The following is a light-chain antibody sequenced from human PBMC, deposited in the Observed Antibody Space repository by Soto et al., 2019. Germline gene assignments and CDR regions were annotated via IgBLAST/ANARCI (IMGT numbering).Light chain of an antibody. CDR3: QSYDTSLSGYV. CDR2: GNS. J-gene: IGLJ1*01. V-gene: IGLV1-40*01. CDR1: SSNIGAGYD. Sequence: QSVLTQPPSVSGAPGQRVTISCTGSSSNIGAGYDVHWYQQLPGTAPKLLIYGNSNRPSGVPDRFSGSKSGTSASLAITGLQAEDEADHYCQSYDTSLSGYVFGTGTKATVL.